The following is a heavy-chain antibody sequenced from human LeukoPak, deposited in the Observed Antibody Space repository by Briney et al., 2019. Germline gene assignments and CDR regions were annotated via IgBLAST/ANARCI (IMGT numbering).Heavy chain of an antibody. V-gene: IGHV3-21*01. CDR2: ITSRRGYI. Sequence: GGSLRLSCAASGFTFTSYDMNWLRQAPGKGREWVSSITSRRGYIYYADSVKGRFTISRDNAKKSLYLQMNSLRTEDTAVYYCARGGEISVNDYWGQGTLVTVSS. CDR1: GFTFTSYD. J-gene: IGHJ4*02. CDR3: ARGGEISVNDY. D-gene: IGHD2-21*01.